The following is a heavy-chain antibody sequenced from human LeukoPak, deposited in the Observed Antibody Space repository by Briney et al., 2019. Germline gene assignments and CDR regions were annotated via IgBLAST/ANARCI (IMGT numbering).Heavy chain of an antibody. Sequence: PGGSLRLSCAASGFTFSSYAMSWVRQAPGKGLEWVSAISGSGGSTYYADSVKGRFTISRDNSKNTLYLQMNSLRAEDTAVYYCANTMIVYNAFDIWGQGTMVTVSS. D-gene: IGHD3-22*01. CDR3: ANTMIVYNAFDI. CDR2: ISGSGGST. J-gene: IGHJ3*02. V-gene: IGHV3-23*01. CDR1: GFTFSSYA.